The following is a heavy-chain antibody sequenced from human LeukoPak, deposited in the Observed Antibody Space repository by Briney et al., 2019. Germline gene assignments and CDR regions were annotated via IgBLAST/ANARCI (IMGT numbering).Heavy chain of an antibody. Sequence: SETLSLTCAVSGASISSTKWWTWVRQPPGKGLEWIGDIYHGGSPSYNPSLGSRVTISVDRSKNQFSLKLSSVTAADTAVYYCARDRRRAYCGGDCYAFDYWGQGTLVTVSS. D-gene: IGHD2-21*01. CDR2: IYHGGSP. J-gene: IGHJ4*02. V-gene: IGHV4-4*02. CDR1: GASISSTKW. CDR3: ARDRRRAYCGGDCYAFDY.